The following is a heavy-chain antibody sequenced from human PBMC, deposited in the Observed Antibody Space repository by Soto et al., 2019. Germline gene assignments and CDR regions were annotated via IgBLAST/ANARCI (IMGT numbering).Heavy chain of an antibody. CDR1: GYTFISHG. D-gene: IGHD2-15*01. CDR3: ARVSSYIVVVPDYGRDV. Sequence: QVQLVQSGVEVKKPGASVKVSCKASGYTFISHGISWVRQAPGQGLERMGWISGKNGNTNYAQKLKGRVTLTTDTSTSTAYMELRSLGADDTAVYYCARVSSYIVVVPDYGRDVWGQGTTVTVSS. J-gene: IGHJ6*02. V-gene: IGHV1-18*04. CDR2: ISGKNGNT.